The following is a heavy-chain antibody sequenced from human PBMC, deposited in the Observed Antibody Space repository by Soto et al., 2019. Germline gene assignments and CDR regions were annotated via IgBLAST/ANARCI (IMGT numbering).Heavy chain of an antibody. CDR3: AKVYSGSSVRDAFDI. CDR1: GFTLSSYA. V-gene: IGHV3-23*01. CDR2: ISGSGGST. D-gene: IGHD6-6*01. J-gene: IGHJ3*02. Sequence: EVQLLESGGGLVQPGGSLRLSCAASGFTLSSYAMSWVRQAPGKGLEWVSAISGSGGSTYYADSVTGRFTISRDNSKNTLYLQLNSLRAEDTAVYYCAKVYSGSSVRDAFDIWGQGTMVTVSS.